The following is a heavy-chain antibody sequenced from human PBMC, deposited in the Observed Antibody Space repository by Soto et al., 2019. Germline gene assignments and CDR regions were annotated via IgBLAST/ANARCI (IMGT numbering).Heavy chain of an antibody. D-gene: IGHD3-22*01. J-gene: IGHJ4*02. CDR3: ARGRYYYASSGFQPKYYFDY. Sequence: QVQLQQWGAGLLKPSETLSLTCAVYGGSFSGYYWSWIRQPPGKGLEWIGEINHSGSTNYNPSLKRRVTISVDTSKHQFSLQLSSVTAADTAVYYCARGRYYYASSGFQPKYYFDYWGQGTLVTVSS. CDR1: GGSFSGYY. V-gene: IGHV4-34*01. CDR2: INHSGST.